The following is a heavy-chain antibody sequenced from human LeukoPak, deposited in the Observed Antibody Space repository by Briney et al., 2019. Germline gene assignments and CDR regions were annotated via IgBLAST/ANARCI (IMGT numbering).Heavy chain of an antibody. CDR2: ISNSGSTI. D-gene: IGHD1-1*01. V-gene: IGHV3-48*03. CDR3: AREGIGRYYYYYYMDV. J-gene: IGHJ6*03. CDR1: GFTFSTYE. Sequence: GGSLRLSCAASGFTFSTYEMNWVRQAPGKGLEWVSYISNSGSTIYYADSVKGRFTISRDNAKNSLYLQMNSLRAEDTAVYYCAREGIGRYYYYYYMDVWGKGTTVTISS.